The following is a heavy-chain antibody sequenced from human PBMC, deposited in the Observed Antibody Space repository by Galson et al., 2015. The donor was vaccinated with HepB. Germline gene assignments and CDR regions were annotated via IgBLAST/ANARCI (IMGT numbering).Heavy chain of an antibody. J-gene: IGHJ3*01. CDR2: IYPGDSDT. CDR3: ASSRTWNEGGVGPFDF. D-gene: IGHD1-1*01. CDR1: GYSFTMYW. V-gene: IGHV5-51*01. Sequence: QSGAEVKKPGESLKISCKGSGYSFTMYWIGWVRQMPGKGLEWMGIIYPGDSDTRYSPSFQGQVIISADKSISTAYLQWSSLKASDTAMYYCASSRTWNEGGVGPFDFWGQGTMVTVSS.